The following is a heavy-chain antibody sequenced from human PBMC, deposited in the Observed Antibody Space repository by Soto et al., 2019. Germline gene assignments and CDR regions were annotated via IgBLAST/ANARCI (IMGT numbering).Heavy chain of an antibody. D-gene: IGHD3-16*02. Sequence: SVKVSCKASGGTFRTYAISWVRQAPGQGLEWMGGIIPIFGTENYAQPFQGRVPITADESTSTDYMELSSLGSEHTAVYYCARGPKIYEYVWGSYRTYYFDYWGQGTLVTVSS. CDR1: GGTFRTYA. CDR3: ARGPKIYEYVWGSYRTYYFDY. V-gene: IGHV1-69*13. J-gene: IGHJ4*02. CDR2: IIPIFGTE.